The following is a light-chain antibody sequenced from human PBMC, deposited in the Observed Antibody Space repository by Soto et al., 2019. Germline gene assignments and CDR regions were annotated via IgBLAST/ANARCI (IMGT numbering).Light chain of an antibody. J-gene: IGKJ1*01. CDR3: QQSYGTPPT. CDR1: QPFTSY. V-gene: IGKV1-39*01. CDR2: DGS. Sequence: DIPMTQSPPSLSASVGDRVTINCRASQPFTSYVNWYQQKDGKAPKLLISDGSTLQTGVPPRFSGTGSGTDFPLTVNGLQPEDFATYYCQQSYGTPPTFGKGTTVEVK.